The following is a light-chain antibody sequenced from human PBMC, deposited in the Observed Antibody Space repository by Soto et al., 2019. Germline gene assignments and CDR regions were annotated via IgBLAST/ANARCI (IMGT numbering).Light chain of an antibody. Sequence: QSVLTQPPSASGTPGQRVTISCSGSSSNIGNNYVYWYQHLPGTAPKLLIYSNNQRPSGVPDRFSASESGSSASLAISGLRSEDEADYYCAAWDDSLNMVFGGGTKLTVL. V-gene: IGLV1-47*02. J-gene: IGLJ2*01. CDR1: SSNIGNNY. CDR3: AAWDDSLNMV. CDR2: SNN.